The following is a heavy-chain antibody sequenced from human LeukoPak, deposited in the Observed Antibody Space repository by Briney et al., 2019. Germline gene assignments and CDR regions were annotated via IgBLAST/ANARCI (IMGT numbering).Heavy chain of an antibody. Sequence: PGGSLRLSCATSGFTFSSYGMNWVRQAPGKGLEWVSSISSTGYYIFYADSVKGRFTISRDDAKNSVYLQMNSLRDEDTAVYYCARSDGGSENYWGQGILVTVSS. CDR2: ISSTGYYI. V-gene: IGHV3-21*06. D-gene: IGHD1-26*01. CDR1: GFTFSSYG. J-gene: IGHJ4*02. CDR3: ARSDGGSENY.